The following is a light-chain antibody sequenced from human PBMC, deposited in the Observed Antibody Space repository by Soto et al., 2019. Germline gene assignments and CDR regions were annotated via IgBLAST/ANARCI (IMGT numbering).Light chain of an antibody. J-gene: IGKJ2*01. CDR1: QTVSGNY. Sequence: DIVLTQSPGTLSLSPVERGTLSCRSSQTVSGNYLAWYQHRPGQAPRLLIYGASSMASGIPDRFSGSGSGTDLTLTIRRLEHEDFAVYYCQQYAISPYTFGQGARLDIK. V-gene: IGKV3-20*01. CDR3: QQYAISPYT. CDR2: GAS.